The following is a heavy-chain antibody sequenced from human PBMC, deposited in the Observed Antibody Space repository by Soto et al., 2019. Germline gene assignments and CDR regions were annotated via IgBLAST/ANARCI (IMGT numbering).Heavy chain of an antibody. CDR3: AKWNGGFDY. CDR1: GFTFSSYG. D-gene: IGHD3-16*01. J-gene: IGHJ4*02. V-gene: IGHV3-30*18. CDR2: ISYDGSYK. Sequence: LRLSCAASGFTFSSYGMHWVRQAPGKGLEWVAVISYDGSYKYYADSVKGRFTISRDNSKNTLYLQMNSLRAEDTAVYYCAKWNGGFDYWGQGTLVTVSS.